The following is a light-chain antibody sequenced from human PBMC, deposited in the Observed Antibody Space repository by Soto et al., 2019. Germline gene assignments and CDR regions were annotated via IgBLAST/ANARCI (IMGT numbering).Light chain of an antibody. Sequence: QSVLTQSPSASASLGASVKLTCTLRSGHSNYAIAWHQQQPEKGPRYLMNVNSDGSHTKGDGIPDRFSGSSSGAERYLNISSLQSEDEADYSCQTWDTGTVVFGGGTKLTVL. CDR3: QTWDTGTVV. CDR1: SGHSNYA. V-gene: IGLV4-69*01. J-gene: IGLJ2*01. CDR2: VNSDGSH.